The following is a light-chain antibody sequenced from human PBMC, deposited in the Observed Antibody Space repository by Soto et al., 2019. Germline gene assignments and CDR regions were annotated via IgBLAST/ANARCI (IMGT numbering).Light chain of an antibody. Sequence: DVVMTQTPLSLSFASVQPASISCKSSQSLLHITGETFLFWYLQKPSQSPQLLIYDVSTRVSGVPDRFSGSGSGTDFTLEISRVESDDVGIDYCIKSTQLPPTFGQGTRLG. J-gene: IGKJ5*01. V-gene: IGKV2D-29*02. CDR2: DVS. CDR3: IKSTQLPPT. CDR1: QSLLHITGETF.